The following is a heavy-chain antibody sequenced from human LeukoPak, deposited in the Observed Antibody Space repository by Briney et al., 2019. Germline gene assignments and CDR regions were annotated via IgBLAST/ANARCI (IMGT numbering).Heavy chain of an antibody. CDR3: VRRHDY. V-gene: IGHV3-53*01. CDR2: IYASGGA. Sequence: GGSLRLSCVASGFDVNDNFMLWIRQPPGRGLEWISIIYASGGAFHSESVKGRFSAFRDTSKNTIFLQMNNLRAADTAIYYCVRRHDYWGQGTLVTVSS. J-gene: IGHJ4*02. CDR1: GFDVNDNF.